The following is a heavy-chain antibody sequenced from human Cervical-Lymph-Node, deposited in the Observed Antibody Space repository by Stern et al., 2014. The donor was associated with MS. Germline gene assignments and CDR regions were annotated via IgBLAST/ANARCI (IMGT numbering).Heavy chain of an antibody. CDR1: GGSISSGSYY. Sequence: VQLLESGPGLVTPSQTLSVTCTVSGGSISSGSYYWSWIRQHPGKGLEWIGYIYYSGSTYYNPSLKSRATISLDTSKNILSLKLTYVTAADTAVYFCARDGYGAGRFDIWGQGALVTVSS. V-gene: IGHV4-31*03. CDR3: ARDGYGAGRFDI. CDR2: IYYSGST. D-gene: IGHD5-18*01. J-gene: IGHJ3*02.